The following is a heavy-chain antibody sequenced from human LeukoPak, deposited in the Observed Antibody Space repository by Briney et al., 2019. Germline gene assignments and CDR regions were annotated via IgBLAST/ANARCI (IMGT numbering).Heavy chain of an antibody. Sequence: GGSLRLSCAASGFTFSNAWMNWVRQAPGKGLEWLAVIWYDGSEKYYADSVQGRFTVSRDNSKNALYLQLNSLGAEDTAVYYCARDRNFPAYYFDFWGQGALVTVSS. CDR2: IWYDGSEK. V-gene: IGHV3-33*08. D-gene: IGHD3-10*01. CDR3: ARDRNFPAYYFDF. CDR1: GFTFSNAW. J-gene: IGHJ4*02.